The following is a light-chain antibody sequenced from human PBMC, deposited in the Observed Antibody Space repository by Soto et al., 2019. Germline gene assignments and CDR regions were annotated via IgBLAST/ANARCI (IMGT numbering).Light chain of an antibody. J-gene: IGKJ4*01. V-gene: IGKV4-1*01. CDR3: QQTRAYPST. CDR2: WSS. CDR1: QSVLDSSSNKDY. Sequence: DIVMTQSPDSLAVSLGERATFSCRSSQSVLDSSSNKDYVAWYQQKPGHPPKLLIQWSSTREYGVPDRFSGSGSGTDFTLTISSLQAEDFATYYCQQTRAYPSTFGGGTKVDIK.